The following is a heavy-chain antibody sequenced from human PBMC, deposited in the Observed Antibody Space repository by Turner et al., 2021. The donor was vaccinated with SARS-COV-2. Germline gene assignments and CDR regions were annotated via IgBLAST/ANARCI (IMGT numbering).Heavy chain of an antibody. Sequence: EVQLVESGGGLVKRGGSLTLSCAVSGLTFSNAWMNWVRQAPGKGLEWVGRIKSKTDGGTTDYAAPVKDRFTISRDDSKNTMYLQMSSLKTEDRALYYCTTRSGSFDYWGQGTLVTVSS. CDR1: GLTFSNAW. CDR3: TTRSGSFDY. V-gene: IGHV3-15*01. D-gene: IGHD1-26*01. J-gene: IGHJ4*02. CDR2: IKSKTDGGTT.